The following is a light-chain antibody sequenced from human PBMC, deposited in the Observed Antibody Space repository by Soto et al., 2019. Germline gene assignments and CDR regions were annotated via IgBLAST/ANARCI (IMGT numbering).Light chain of an antibody. CDR3: LQRSGWPWT. Sequence: EIVLTQSPATLSLSPGERATLSCRASQSVSSYLAWYQQKPGQAPRLLIYDASNRATDIPARFSGSGSGTDFTLTISSLEPEDFAVYYCLQRSGWPWTFGQGTRVEIE. J-gene: IGKJ1*01. CDR2: DAS. CDR1: QSVSSY. V-gene: IGKV3-11*01.